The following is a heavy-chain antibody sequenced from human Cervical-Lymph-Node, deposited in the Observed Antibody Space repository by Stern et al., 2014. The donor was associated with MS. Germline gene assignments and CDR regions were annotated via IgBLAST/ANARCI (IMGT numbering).Heavy chain of an antibody. D-gene: IGHD5-24*01. J-gene: IGHJ4*02. CDR2: VSFSGSP. CDR1: GVSISSGGYY. CDR3: ANGGDEYNPIDY. V-gene: IGHV4-31*03. Sequence: QLQLQESGPGLLKPSQTLSLSCTVSGVSISSGGYYWSWIRQLPGKGLEWIGYVSFSGSPSYNPSVTSRVSISVDTSKNQFSLNLRSVTAADTAVYYCANGGDEYNPIDYWGQGTLVIVST.